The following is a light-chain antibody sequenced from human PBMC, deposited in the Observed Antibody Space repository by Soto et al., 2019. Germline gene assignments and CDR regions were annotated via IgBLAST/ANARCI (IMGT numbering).Light chain of an antibody. J-gene: IGLJ3*02. CDR2: RND. V-gene: IGLV1-47*01. CDR1: SSTLGSHY. Sequence: QSVLSQPPSASGTPGQRVTISCSGSSSTLGSHYVYWYQQLQGMAPKRLIYRNDQRPSGVPDRFSGSKSGTSASLAISGLRSEDEADYYCATWDDSLGGPWMFGGGTKLTVL. CDR3: ATWDDSLGGPWM.